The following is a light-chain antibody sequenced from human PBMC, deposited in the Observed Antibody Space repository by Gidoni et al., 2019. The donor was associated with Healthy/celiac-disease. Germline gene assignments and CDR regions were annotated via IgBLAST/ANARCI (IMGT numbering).Light chain of an antibody. V-gene: IGKV3-11*01. J-gene: IGKJ4*01. CDR2: DAS. Sequence: EIVLTQSPSTLSLSPGERATLSCRASQSVSSYLDWYQQKPGQAPRLLIYDASNRATGSPARFRGSGSGTDFTLTISSLEPEDFAVYYCQQRSNWTPLTFGGGTKVEIK. CDR1: QSVSSY. CDR3: QQRSNWTPLT.